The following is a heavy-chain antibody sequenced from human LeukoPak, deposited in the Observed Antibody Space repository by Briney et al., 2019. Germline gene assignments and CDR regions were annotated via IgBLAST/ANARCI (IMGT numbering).Heavy chain of an antibody. CDR1: GYTFTSYD. J-gene: IGHJ6*02. CDR2: MNPNSGNT. Sequence: AASAKVSCKASGYTFTSYDINWVRQATGQGLEWMGWMNPNSGNTGYAQKFQGRVTMTRNTSISTAYMELRSLRSEDTAVYYCALEGTVRWLREGPKYYYYYGMHVSGHGTKVTVSS. V-gene: IGHV1-8*01. D-gene: IGHD4-17*01. CDR3: ALEGTVRWLREGPKYYYYYGMHV.